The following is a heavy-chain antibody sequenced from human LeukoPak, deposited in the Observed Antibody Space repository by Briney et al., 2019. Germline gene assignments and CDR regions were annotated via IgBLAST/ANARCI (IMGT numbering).Heavy chain of an antibody. D-gene: IGHD6-13*01. Sequence: SETLSLTCTVFGAFVSADRDHWGWIRQPPGKGLEWIGYIYYSGSTNYNPSLKSRVTISVDTSKNQFSLKLSSVTAADTAVYYCAREYSSSWYYYGMDVWGQGTTVTVSS. CDR2: IYYSGST. CDR3: AREYSSSWYYYGMDV. J-gene: IGHJ6*02. CDR1: GAFVSADRDH. V-gene: IGHV4-61*01.